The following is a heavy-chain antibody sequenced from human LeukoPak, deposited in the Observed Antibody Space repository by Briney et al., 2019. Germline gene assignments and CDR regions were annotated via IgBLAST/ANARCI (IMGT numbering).Heavy chain of an antibody. Sequence: PGGSLRLSCAASGFTFSSYSMNWVREAPGKGLEWGSGINWNGGSTGYAVSVKGRFTISRDSAKNSLYLQMNSLRAEDTALYYCARDLGYKDYVSAFDIWGQGTMVTVSS. D-gene: IGHD5-24*01. CDR3: ARDLGYKDYVSAFDI. J-gene: IGHJ3*02. V-gene: IGHV3-20*04. CDR1: GFTFSSYS. CDR2: INWNGGST.